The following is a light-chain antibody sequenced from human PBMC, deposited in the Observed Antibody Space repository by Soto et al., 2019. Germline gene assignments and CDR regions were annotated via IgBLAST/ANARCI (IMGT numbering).Light chain of an antibody. CDR2: AAS. V-gene: IGKV1-9*01. Sequence: DIQLTQSPSFLSASVGDTVTITCGASQGISNYLAWYQQKPGKAPKLLIYAASTLQSRVPSRFSGSGSGTEFTLTISSLQPEDFATYYCQQLNSYSFTFGPGTKVDIK. CDR3: QQLNSYSFT. J-gene: IGKJ3*01. CDR1: QGISNY.